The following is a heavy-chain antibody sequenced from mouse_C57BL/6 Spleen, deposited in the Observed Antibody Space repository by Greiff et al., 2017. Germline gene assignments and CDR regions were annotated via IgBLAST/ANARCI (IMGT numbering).Heavy chain of an antibody. D-gene: IGHD1-1*01. CDR1: GYTFTSYW. CDR2: IDPSDSYT. J-gene: IGHJ3*01. V-gene: IGHV1-69*01. Sequence: VQLQQPGAELVMPGASVKLSCKASGYTFTSYWMHWVKQRPGQGLEWIGEIDPSDSYTNYNQKFKGKSTLTVDKSSSTAYMQLSSLTSEDSAVYYCARGDCYGSSYGFAYWGQGTLVTVSA. CDR3: ARGDCYGSSYGFAY.